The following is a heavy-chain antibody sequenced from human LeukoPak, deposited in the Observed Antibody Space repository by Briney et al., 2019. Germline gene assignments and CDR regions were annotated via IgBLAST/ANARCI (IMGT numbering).Heavy chain of an antibody. CDR2: IIPIFGTA. J-gene: IGHJ5*02. Sequence: GASVKVSCKASGGTFSGYAISWVRQAPGQGLEWMGGIIPIFGTANYAQKFQGRVTITADKSTSTAYIELSSLRSEDTAVYYCARGSSGSSNWFDPWGQGTLVTVSS. D-gene: IGHD3-10*01. V-gene: IGHV1-69*06. CDR1: GGTFSGYA. CDR3: ARGSSGSSNWFDP.